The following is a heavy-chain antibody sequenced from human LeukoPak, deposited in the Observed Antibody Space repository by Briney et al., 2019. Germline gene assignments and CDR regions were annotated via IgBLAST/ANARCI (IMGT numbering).Heavy chain of an antibody. D-gene: IGHD3-22*01. CDR3: ARGDYYDSSGYYYRNAFDI. CDR1: GYTFTSYA. V-gene: IGHV7-4-1*02. CDR2: INTNTGNP. J-gene: IGHJ3*02. Sequence: GASVKVSCKASGYTFTSYAMNWVRQAPGQGLEWMGWINTNTGNPTYAQGFTGRFVFSLDTSVSTAYLQISSLKAEDTAVYYCARGDYYDSSGYYYRNAFDIWGQGTMVTVSS.